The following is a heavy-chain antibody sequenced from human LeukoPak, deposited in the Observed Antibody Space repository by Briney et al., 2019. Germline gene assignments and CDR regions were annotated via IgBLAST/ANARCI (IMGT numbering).Heavy chain of an antibody. V-gene: IGHV1-8*03. Sequence: SVKVSCKASGYIFTTYDIGWVRQATGQGLEWMGWLNPNSGNAGYAQKFQGRVTISRKTSISTAYMELSSLRSDDTAIYYCARRKFLGWFDPWGQRTLVTVSS. CDR3: ARRKFLGWFDP. CDR2: LNPNSGNA. D-gene: IGHD7-27*01. CDR1: GYIFTTYD. J-gene: IGHJ5*02.